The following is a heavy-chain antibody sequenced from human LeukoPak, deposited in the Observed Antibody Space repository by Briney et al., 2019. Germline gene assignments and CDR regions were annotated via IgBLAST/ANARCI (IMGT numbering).Heavy chain of an antibody. Sequence: SETLSLTCTVSGGTISSGDYYWSWSRQPPGKGLEWIGYIYYSGSTYYNPSLKSRVTISVDTSKNQFSLKLSSVTAADTAVYYCAREPRITMVRGVSWGQGTLVTVSS. CDR2: IYYSGST. CDR3: AREPRITMVRGVS. J-gene: IGHJ4*02. D-gene: IGHD3-10*01. V-gene: IGHV4-30-4*08. CDR1: GGTISSGDYY.